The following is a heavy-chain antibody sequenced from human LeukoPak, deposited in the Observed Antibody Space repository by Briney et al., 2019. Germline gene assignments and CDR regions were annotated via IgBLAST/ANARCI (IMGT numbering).Heavy chain of an antibody. Sequence: PSETLSLTCTVSGGSISSYYWSWIRQPPGKGLEWIGYIYYSGSPNNNPSLKSRVTISVDTSKNQFSLKLSSVTAADTAVYYCARDRGTWNDDGFDYWGQGTLVTVSS. CDR2: IYYSGSP. D-gene: IGHD1-1*01. CDR3: ARDRGTWNDDGFDY. J-gene: IGHJ4*02. CDR1: GGSISSYY. V-gene: IGHV4-59*01.